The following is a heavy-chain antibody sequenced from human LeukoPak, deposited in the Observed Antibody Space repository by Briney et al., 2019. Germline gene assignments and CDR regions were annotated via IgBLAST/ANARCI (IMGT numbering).Heavy chain of an antibody. V-gene: IGHV1-2*06. J-gene: IGHJ3*02. CDR3: ASRVLLWCGESAFDI. CDR1: GYTFTGYY. D-gene: IGHD3-10*01. CDR2: INPNSGGT. Sequence: ASVKVSCKASGYTFTGYYMHWVRQAPGQGLEWMGRINPNSGGTNYAQKFQGRVTMTRDKSISTAYMELSRLRSDDTAVYYCASRVLLWCGESAFDIWGQGTMVTVSS.